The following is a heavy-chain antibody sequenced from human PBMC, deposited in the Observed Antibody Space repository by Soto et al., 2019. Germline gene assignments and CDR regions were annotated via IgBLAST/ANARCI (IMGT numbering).Heavy chain of an antibody. V-gene: IGHV1-18*01. CDR1: GYTFTSYG. J-gene: IGHJ4*02. Sequence: ASVKVSCKASGYTFTSYGISWVRQAPGQGLEWMGWISAYNGNTNYAQKLQGRVTMTTDTSTSTAYMELRSLRSDDTAVYYCARTRSTIVGATFGYDSWAQGTLATVSS. D-gene: IGHD1-26*01. CDR3: ARTRSTIVGATFGYDS. CDR2: ISAYNGNT.